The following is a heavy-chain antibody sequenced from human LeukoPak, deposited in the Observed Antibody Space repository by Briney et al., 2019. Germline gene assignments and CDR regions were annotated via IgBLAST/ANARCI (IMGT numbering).Heavy chain of an antibody. Sequence: GGSLRLSCAASGFTFSSYAMSWVRQAPGKGLEWVSAISGSGGSTYYADSVKGRFTISRDNSKNTLYLQMNSLRAEDTAVYYCAKWNQDDSSGSYYFDYWGQGTLVTVSS. CDR3: AKWNQDDSSGSYYFDY. J-gene: IGHJ4*02. CDR2: ISGSGGST. D-gene: IGHD3-22*01. CDR1: GFTFSSYA. V-gene: IGHV3-23*01.